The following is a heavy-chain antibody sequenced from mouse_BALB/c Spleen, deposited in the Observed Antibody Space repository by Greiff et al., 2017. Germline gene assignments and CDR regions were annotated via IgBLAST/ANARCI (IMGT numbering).Heavy chain of an antibody. CDR2: IYPGDGDT. D-gene: IGHD1-1*01. CDR3: TTEEGHFDV. V-gene: IGHV1-80*01. J-gene: IGHJ1*01. CDR1: GYAFSSYW. Sequence: VQGVESGAELVRPGSSVKISCKASGYAFSSYWMNWVKQRPGQGLEWIGQIYPGDGDTNYNGKFKGKATLTADKSSSTAYMQLSSLTSEDSAVYFCTTEEGHFDVWGAGTTVTVSS.